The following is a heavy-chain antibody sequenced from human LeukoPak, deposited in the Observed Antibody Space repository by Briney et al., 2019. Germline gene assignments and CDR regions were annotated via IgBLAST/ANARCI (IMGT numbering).Heavy chain of an antibody. CDR2: IYSGGST. D-gene: IGHD2-15*01. V-gene: IGHV3-66*01. Sequence: GRSLRLSCAASGFTFSSYGMHWVRQAPGKGLEWVSVIYSGGSTYYADSVKGRFTISRDNSKNTLYLQMNSLRAEDTAVYYCARMVGSGYYYYYGMDVWGQGTTVTVSS. J-gene: IGHJ6*02. CDR1: GFTFSSYG. CDR3: ARMVGSGYYYYYGMDV.